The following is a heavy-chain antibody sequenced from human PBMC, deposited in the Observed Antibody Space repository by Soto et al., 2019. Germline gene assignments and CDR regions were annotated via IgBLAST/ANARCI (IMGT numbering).Heavy chain of an antibody. V-gene: IGHV3-21*01. Sequence: GGSLRLSCAASGFTFSSYSMNWVRQAPGKGLEWVSSISSSSSYIYYADSVKGRFTISRDNAKNSLYLQMNSLRAEDTAVYYCARYRAKQQLVHDAFDMWGQATMV. D-gene: IGHD6-13*01. CDR2: ISSSSSYI. J-gene: IGHJ3*02. CDR1: GFTFSSYS. CDR3: ARYRAKQQLVHDAFDM.